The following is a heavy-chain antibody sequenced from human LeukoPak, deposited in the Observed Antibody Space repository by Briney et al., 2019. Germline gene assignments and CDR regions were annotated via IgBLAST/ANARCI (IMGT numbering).Heavy chain of an antibody. J-gene: IGHJ4*02. D-gene: IGHD3-22*01. V-gene: IGHV3-30*04. CDR3: ASNYDSSNYYGFDY. CDR1: GFTFNTYS. CDR2: TSYDGSNK. Sequence: PGKSLTLSCVASGFTFNTYSMHWVRQAPGRGLEWVAATSYDGSNKYYTYSVKGRFTIFRDNSDKTLYLRMNSLRSEDTALYYCASNYDSSNYYGFDYWGQGTLVTVSS.